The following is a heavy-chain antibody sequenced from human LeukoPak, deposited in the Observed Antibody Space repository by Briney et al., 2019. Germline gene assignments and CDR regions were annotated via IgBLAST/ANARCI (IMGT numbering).Heavy chain of an antibody. CDR1: GFTFSSYA. V-gene: IGHV3-23*01. J-gene: IGHJ4*02. CDR3: AREVGYYFDY. CDR2: ISTSGSST. Sequence: PGGSLRLSCAASGFTFSSYAMSWVRQAPGKGLEWVSVISTSGSSTYYADSVKGRFTISRDNSKNTLYLQMNSLRAEDTAVYYCAREVGYYFDYWGQGTLVTVSS. D-gene: IGHD1-26*01.